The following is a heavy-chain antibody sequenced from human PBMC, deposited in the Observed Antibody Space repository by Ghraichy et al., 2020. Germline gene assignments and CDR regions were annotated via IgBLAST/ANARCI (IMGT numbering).Heavy chain of an antibody. D-gene: IGHD2-8*01. J-gene: IGHJ6*02. Sequence: GESLNISCAASGFRFSDYYMSWIRQAPGKGLEWVSYISSSGITIYYADSVKGRFTSSRDYAKKTLYLQMNSLRAEDTAVYFCARVYATLYGMDVWGQGTTVTVSS. CDR3: ARVYATLYGMDV. CDR2: ISSSGITI. V-gene: IGHV3-11*01. CDR1: GFRFSDYY.